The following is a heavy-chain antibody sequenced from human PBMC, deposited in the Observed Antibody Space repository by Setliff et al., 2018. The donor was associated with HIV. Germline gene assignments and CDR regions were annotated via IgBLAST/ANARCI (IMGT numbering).Heavy chain of an antibody. Sequence: GGSLRLSCAASGSTHSSNEMSWVRQAPGKGLEWVAFIRYDGSNKYYADSVKGRFTISRDNSKNTLYLQMNSLRAEDTAVYYCAREGIAAAGSYSYGFGQIDYWGQGTLVTVSS. CDR2: IRYDGSNK. D-gene: IGHD6-13*01. V-gene: IGHV3-33*08. CDR3: AREGIAAAGSYSYGFGQIDY. CDR1: GSTHSSNE. J-gene: IGHJ4*02.